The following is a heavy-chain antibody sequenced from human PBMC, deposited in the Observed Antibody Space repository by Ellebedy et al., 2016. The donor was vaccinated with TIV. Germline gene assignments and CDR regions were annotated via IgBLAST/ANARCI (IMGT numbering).Heavy chain of an antibody. CDR3: ARLTPTTYYDFWSGYYSFDP. CDR1: GGSISSSSYY. CDR2: IYYSGST. J-gene: IGHJ5*02. D-gene: IGHD3-3*01. V-gene: IGHV4-39*01. Sequence: SETLSLXXTVSGGSISSSSYYWGWIRQPPGKGLEWIGSIYYSGSTYYNPSLKSRVTISVDTSKNQFSLKLSSVTAADTAVYYCARLTPTTYYDFWSGYYSFDPWGQGTLVTVSS.